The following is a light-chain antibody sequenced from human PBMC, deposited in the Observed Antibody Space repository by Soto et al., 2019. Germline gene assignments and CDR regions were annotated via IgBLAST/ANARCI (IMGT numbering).Light chain of an antibody. Sequence: AIRMTQSPSSFSASTGDGVTITCRASQGISSYLAWYQQKPGKAPKLLIYAASTLQSGVPSRFNGSGSGTDFTLTISCLQSEDFATYYCQQYYSYPLTFGGGTKVDIK. J-gene: IGKJ4*01. CDR3: QQYYSYPLT. CDR2: AAS. V-gene: IGKV1-8*01. CDR1: QGISSY.